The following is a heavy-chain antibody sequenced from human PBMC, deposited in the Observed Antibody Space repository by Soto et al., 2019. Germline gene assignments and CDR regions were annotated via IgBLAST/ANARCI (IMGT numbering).Heavy chain of an antibody. V-gene: IGHV1-69*12. CDR2: IIPIFGTA. J-gene: IGHJ4*02. CDR1: GGTFSSYA. Sequence: QVQLVQSGAEVKKPGSSVKVSCKASGGTFSSYAISWVRQAPGQGLEWMGGIIPIFGTANYAQKFQGRVTITADESTSTADMELSSLRSEDTAVYYCAREAPHFTGTQKLDWGQGTLVTVSS. CDR3: AREAPHFTGTQKLD. D-gene: IGHD4-17*01.